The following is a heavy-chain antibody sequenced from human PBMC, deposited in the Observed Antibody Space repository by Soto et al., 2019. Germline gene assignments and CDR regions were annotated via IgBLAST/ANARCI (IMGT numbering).Heavy chain of an antibody. V-gene: IGHV4-4*02. CDR1: SGSISSSNW. CDR2: IYHSGST. D-gene: IGHD3-16*01. J-gene: IGHJ6*03. CDR3: ARVTYVYYYYYYMDV. Sequence: ASETLSLTCAGSSGSISSSNWWSWVRQPPGKGLEWIGEIYHSGSTNYNPSLKSRVIISVDKSKNQFSLKLSSVTAADTAVYYCARVTYVYYYYYYMDVWGKGTTVTVSS.